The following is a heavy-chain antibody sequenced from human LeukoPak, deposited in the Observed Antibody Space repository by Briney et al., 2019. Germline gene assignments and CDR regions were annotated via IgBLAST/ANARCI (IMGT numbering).Heavy chain of an antibody. CDR3: AREPRDLDCSGGNCYFNWFDP. J-gene: IGHJ5*02. V-gene: IGHV4-59*01. D-gene: IGHD2-15*01. CDR2: TYYSGGT. CDR1: GGSISSYY. Sequence: SETLSLTCTVSGGSISSYYWSWIRQPPGKGLEWMGGTYYSGGTNYNPSLKKRVTISADAPKKQFSLKLSSVTAADTAVYYCAREPRDLDCSGGNCYFNWFDPWGQGTLVTVSS.